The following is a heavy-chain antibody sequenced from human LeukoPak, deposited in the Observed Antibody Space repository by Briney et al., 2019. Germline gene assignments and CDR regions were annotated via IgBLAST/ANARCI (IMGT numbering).Heavy chain of an antibody. CDR2: INWNGGST. J-gene: IGHJ4*02. Sequence: GGSLRLSCAASGFTFDDYGMSWVRQAPGKGLYWVSGINWNGGSTGYADSVKGRFTISRDNSKNTLYLQMNSLRAEDTAVYYCAGDKTTSGYYEFDYWGQGTLVTVSS. CDR1: GFTFDDYG. D-gene: IGHD3-22*01. CDR3: AGDKTTSGYYEFDY. V-gene: IGHV3-20*04.